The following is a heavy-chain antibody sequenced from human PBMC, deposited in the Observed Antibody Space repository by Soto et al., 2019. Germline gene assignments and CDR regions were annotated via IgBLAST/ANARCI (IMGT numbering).Heavy chain of an antibody. J-gene: IGHJ4*02. CDR2: ISGSGGST. CDR3: AKVYNSYGYYFDY. Sequence: GGSLRLSCAASGFTFSSYAMSWVRQAPGKGLEWVSAISGSGGSTYYADSVKGRFTISRDNSKNTLYLQMNSLRAEVTAVYYCAKVYNSYGYYFDYWGQGTLVTVSS. CDR1: GFTFSSYA. D-gene: IGHD5-18*01. V-gene: IGHV3-23*01.